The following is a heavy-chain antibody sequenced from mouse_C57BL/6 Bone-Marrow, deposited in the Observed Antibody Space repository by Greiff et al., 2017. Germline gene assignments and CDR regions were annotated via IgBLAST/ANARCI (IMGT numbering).Heavy chain of an antibody. Sequence: VQLQQSGPELVKPGASVKISCKASGYSFTGYYMNWVKQSPEKSLEWIGEINPSTGGTTYNQKFKAKATLTVDKSSSTAYMQLNSLTSEDSAVYYCARWESRGYFDVWGTGTTVTVSS. D-gene: IGHD4-1*01. CDR2: INPSTGGT. CDR1: GYSFTGYY. V-gene: IGHV1-42*01. CDR3: ARWESRGYFDV. J-gene: IGHJ1*03.